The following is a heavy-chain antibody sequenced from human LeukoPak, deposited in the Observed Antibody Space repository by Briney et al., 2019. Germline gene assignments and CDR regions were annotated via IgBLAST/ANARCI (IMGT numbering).Heavy chain of an antibody. CDR1: GYSISSGYY. D-gene: IGHD3-16*01. CDR3: ARSYVWGSSFDY. CDR2: IYHSGST. V-gene: IGHV4-38-2*02. J-gene: IGHJ4*02. Sequence: PSETLSLTCTVSGYSISSGYYWGWIRQPPGKGLEWIGSIYHSGSTYYNPSLKSRVTISVDTSRNQFSLKLSSVTAADTAVYYCARSYVWGSSFDYWGQGTLVTVSS.